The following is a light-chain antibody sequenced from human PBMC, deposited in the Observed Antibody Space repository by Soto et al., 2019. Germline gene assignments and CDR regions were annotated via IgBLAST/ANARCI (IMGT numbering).Light chain of an antibody. CDR1: QAINTA. CDR2: DAS. J-gene: IGKJ5*01. Sequence: AIQLTQSPSSLSASVGDRVTITCRASQAINTALAWYQQRPGKAPDLLIFDASTLESGVPSRFSGRGSGTDFTLTIGSLQPEDFATYYCQQFYTFPITLGQGTRLEIK. V-gene: IGKV1-13*02. CDR3: QQFYTFPIT.